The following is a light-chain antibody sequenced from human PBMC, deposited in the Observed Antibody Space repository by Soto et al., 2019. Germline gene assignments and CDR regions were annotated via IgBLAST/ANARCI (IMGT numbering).Light chain of an antibody. Sequence: DIQLTQSPSXLSASVGDRVTITCRASQGINIFLAWFQQKPGKAPNLLISAASTLQSGVPSRFSGSGSETEFTLTITSLQPEDSAVYYCQQYAGSPRTFGRGTKVDIK. CDR1: QGINIF. V-gene: IGKV1-9*01. J-gene: IGKJ2*01. CDR2: AAS. CDR3: QQYAGSPRT.